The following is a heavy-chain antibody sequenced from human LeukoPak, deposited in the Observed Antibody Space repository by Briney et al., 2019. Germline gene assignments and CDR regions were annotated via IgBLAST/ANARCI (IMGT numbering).Heavy chain of an antibody. CDR1: GYTFTGYY. D-gene: IGHD5-18*01. CDR2: INPNSGGT. CDR3: ARGIQLWLPWLDY. V-gene: IGHV1-2*02. J-gene: IGHJ4*02. Sequence: ASVKVSCKASGYTFTGYYMHWVRQAPGQGLEWMGWINPNSGGTNYAQKFQGRVTMTRDTSISTACMELSRLRSDDTAVYYCARGIQLWLPWLDYWGQGTLVTVSS.